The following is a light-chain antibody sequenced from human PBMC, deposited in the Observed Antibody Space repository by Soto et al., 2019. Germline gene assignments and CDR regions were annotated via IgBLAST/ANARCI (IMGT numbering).Light chain of an antibody. CDR3: QQYYSYPPWT. CDR2: AAS. CDR1: QGISSY. V-gene: IGKV1-8*01. Sequence: AIRMTQSSSSFSASTGDRVTITCRASQGISSYLAWYQQKPGKAPKLLIYAASTLQSGVPSRFSGSGSATDFTLTISCLQSEDFATYYCQQYYSYPPWTFGQGTTVDI. J-gene: IGKJ1*01.